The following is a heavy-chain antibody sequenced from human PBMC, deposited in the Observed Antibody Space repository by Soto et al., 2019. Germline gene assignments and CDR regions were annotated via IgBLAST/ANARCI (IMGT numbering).Heavy chain of an antibody. CDR3: ARGEEGATTDDYYYGMDV. D-gene: IGHD1-26*01. Sequence: PSETLSLTCTVSGGSISSGGYYWSWIRQHPGKGLEWIGYIYYSGSTYYNPSLKSRVTISVDTSKNQFSLKLSSVTAADTAVYYCARGEEGATTDDYYYGMDVWGQGTTVTVSS. CDR2: IYYSGST. CDR1: GGSISSGGYY. J-gene: IGHJ6*02. V-gene: IGHV4-31*03.